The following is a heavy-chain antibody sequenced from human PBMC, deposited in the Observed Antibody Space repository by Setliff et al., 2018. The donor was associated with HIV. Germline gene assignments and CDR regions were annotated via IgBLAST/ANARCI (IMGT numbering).Heavy chain of an antibody. Sequence: ASVKVSCKSSGDTFSTFAIIWVRQAPGQGLEWMGGIIPKSNTPDYAQIFKGRLTITADESTSTAHMELVGLTSEDTAVYYCARGSPIVWFGEFLYPEIDYWGQGSLVTVSS. V-gene: IGHV1-69*13. CDR2: IIPKSNTP. D-gene: IGHD3-10*01. CDR1: GDTFSTFA. J-gene: IGHJ4*02. CDR3: ARGSPIVWFGEFLYPEIDY.